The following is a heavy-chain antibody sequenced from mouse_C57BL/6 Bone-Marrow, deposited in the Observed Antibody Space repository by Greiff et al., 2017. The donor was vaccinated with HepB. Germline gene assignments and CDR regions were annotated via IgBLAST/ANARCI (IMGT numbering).Heavy chain of an antibody. J-gene: IGHJ2*01. CDR2: IDPSDSYT. CDR3: ARNNYYGRDY. D-gene: IGHD1-1*01. V-gene: IGHV1-69*01. Sequence: QVQLQQSGAELVMPGASVKLSCKASGYTFTSYWMHWVKQRPGQGLEWIGEIDPSDSYTNYNQKFKGKSTLTVDKSSSTAYMQLSSLTSEDSAVYYCARNNYYGRDYWGQGTTLTVSS. CDR1: GYTFTSYW.